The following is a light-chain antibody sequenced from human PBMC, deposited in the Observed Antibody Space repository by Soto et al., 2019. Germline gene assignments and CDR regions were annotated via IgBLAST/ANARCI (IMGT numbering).Light chain of an antibody. CDR1: QGISSY. J-gene: IGKJ4*01. V-gene: IGKV1-9*01. CDR2: AAS. Sequence: IQLTQSPSSLSASVGDRVTITCRASQGISSYLAWYQQKAGKAPKLLIYAASTLQSGVPSRFSGSGSGTDFTLTISSLQPEDFATYSCQQLNSYPLTFGGGTKVDIK. CDR3: QQLNSYPLT.